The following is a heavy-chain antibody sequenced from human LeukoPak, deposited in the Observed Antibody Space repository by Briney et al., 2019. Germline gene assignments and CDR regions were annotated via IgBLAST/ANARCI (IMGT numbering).Heavy chain of an antibody. D-gene: IGHD3-22*01. CDR1: GFTFDGYA. J-gene: IGHJ4*02. Sequence: RPGGSLRLSCAASGFTFDGYAMNWVRQAPGKGLEWVSHISGDGGSTYYADSVKGRFTISRDNIKNSLYLQMNSLRTEDTALHYCAKDIGPNYYDSSRYYDYWGQGTLVTVSS. CDR3: AKDIGPNYYDSSRYYDY. CDR2: ISGDGGST. V-gene: IGHV3-43*02.